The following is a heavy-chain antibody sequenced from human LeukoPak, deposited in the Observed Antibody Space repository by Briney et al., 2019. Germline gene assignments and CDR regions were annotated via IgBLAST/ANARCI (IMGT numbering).Heavy chain of an antibody. CDR1: GFTFSSYS. Sequence: GGSLRLSCAASGFTFSSYSMNWVRQAPGKGLEWVPSISSSSSYIYYADSVKGRFTISRDNAKNSLYLQMNSLRAEDTAVYYCAREKTSSYGDYVYYYYGMDVWGQGTTVTVSS. J-gene: IGHJ6*02. CDR2: ISSSSSYI. CDR3: AREKTSSYGDYVYYYYGMDV. D-gene: IGHD4-17*01. V-gene: IGHV3-21*01.